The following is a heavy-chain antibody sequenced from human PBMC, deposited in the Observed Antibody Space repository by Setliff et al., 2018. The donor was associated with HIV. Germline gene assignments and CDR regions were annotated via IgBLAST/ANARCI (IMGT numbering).Heavy chain of an antibody. D-gene: IGHD3-10*01. Sequence: GASVKVSCKASGYTFTSYDINWVRRATGQGLEWMGWMNPNSGNTGYAQKFQGRVTMTRNTSISTAYMELSSLRSEDTAVYYCARAMVRGGVFDYWGQGTLVTVSS. CDR2: MNPNSGNT. CDR1: GYTFTSYD. CDR3: ARAMVRGGVFDY. V-gene: IGHV1-8*02. J-gene: IGHJ4*02.